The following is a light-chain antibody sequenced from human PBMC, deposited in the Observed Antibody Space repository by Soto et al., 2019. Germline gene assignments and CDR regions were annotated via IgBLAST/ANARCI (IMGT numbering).Light chain of an antibody. CDR2: IAS. J-gene: IGKJ1*01. V-gene: IGKV3-15*01. Sequence: EIVMTQSPAALSVSPGERVTLSCGASQSISFNLAWYQQKPGQAPRLLIYIASTRAAGIPARFSGSGSGTEFTLTISSLQSEDVAVYYCQQYYMTPPATFGQGTKVDIK. CDR1: QSISFN. CDR3: QQYYMTPPAT.